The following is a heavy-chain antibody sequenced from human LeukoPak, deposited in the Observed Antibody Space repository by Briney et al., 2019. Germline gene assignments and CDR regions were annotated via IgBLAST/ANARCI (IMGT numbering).Heavy chain of an antibody. V-gene: IGHV1-18*01. J-gene: IGHJ3*02. D-gene: IGHD5-18*01. CDR2: ISPYNGNT. CDR3: AEDTAMGTGAFDI. Sequence: ASVKVSCKASGYTFTSYGISWVRQAPGQGLEWMGWISPYNGNTNYAQKLQGRVTMTTDTSTSRAYMKLRSLRSDDTAVYYCAEDTAMGTGAFDIWGQGTMVTVSS. CDR1: GYTFTSYG.